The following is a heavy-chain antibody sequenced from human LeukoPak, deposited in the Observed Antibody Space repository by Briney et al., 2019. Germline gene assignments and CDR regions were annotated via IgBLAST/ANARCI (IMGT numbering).Heavy chain of an antibody. CDR1: GFTFSSYA. Sequence: PGGSLRLPCAASGFTFSSYAMSWVRQAPGRGLEWVSAISGSGGSTYYADSVKGRFTISRDNSKNTLYLQMNSLRAEDTAVYYCAKDLAYSSGWLDYWGQGTLVTVSS. J-gene: IGHJ4*02. D-gene: IGHD6-19*01. V-gene: IGHV3-23*01. CDR2: ISGSGGST. CDR3: AKDLAYSSGWLDY.